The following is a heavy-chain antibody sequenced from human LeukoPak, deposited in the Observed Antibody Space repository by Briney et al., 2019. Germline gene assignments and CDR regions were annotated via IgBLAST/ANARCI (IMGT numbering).Heavy chain of an antibody. CDR1: GFTFSSYG. CDR3: ARDPYGSSGYYYWSAMGY. Sequence: GRSLRLSCAASGFTFSSYGMHWVRQAPGKGLEWVAVIWYDGSNKYYADSVKGRFTISRDNSKNTLYLQMNSLRAEDTAVYYCARDPYGSSGYYYWSAMGYWGQGTLVTVSS. J-gene: IGHJ4*02. D-gene: IGHD3-22*01. V-gene: IGHV3-33*01. CDR2: IWYDGSNK.